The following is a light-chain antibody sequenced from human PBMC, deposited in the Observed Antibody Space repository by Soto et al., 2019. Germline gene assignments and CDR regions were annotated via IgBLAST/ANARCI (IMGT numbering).Light chain of an antibody. J-gene: IGLJ2*01. Sequence: QSVLTQPPSVSGAPGQRVIISCSGSSSNIGAGYDVHWYQQLPGTAPKLLIYGNTNRPSGVPERFSGSKSGTSAPLAITGLQAEDEADYYCQSHDTSLSGHVVFGGGTQLTVL. CDR1: SSNIGAGYD. CDR3: QSHDTSLSGHVV. CDR2: GNT. V-gene: IGLV1-40*01.